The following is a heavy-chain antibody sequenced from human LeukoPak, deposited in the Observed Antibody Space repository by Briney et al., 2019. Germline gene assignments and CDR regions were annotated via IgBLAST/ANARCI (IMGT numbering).Heavy chain of an antibody. CDR2: INWNGGST. Sequence: GGSLRLSCEASGFSVTNNYMSWFRLAPGKGLEWVSGINWNGGSTGYADSVKGRFTISRDNAKNSLYLQMNSLRAEDTALYYCARGFNPPMDVWGKGTTVTVSS. J-gene: IGHJ6*03. CDR1: GFSVTNNY. V-gene: IGHV3-20*04. CDR3: ARGFNPPMDV.